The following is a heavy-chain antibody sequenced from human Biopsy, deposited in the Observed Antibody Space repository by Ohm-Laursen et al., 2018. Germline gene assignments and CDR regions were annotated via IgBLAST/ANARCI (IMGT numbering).Heavy chain of an antibody. V-gene: IGHV4-4*07. D-gene: IGHD1-26*01. CDR1: GDSINNYY. J-gene: IGHJ3*02. CDR3: ARGTGRYYVYGAFDI. CDR2: IYTSGSP. Sequence: GTLSLTCTVSGDSINNYYWSWIRQPAGKGLEWIGRIYTSGSPSYNLSLESRVTMSVDTSKNQFSLNLRSVTAADTAVYYCARGTGRYYVYGAFDIWGQGTTVTVSS.